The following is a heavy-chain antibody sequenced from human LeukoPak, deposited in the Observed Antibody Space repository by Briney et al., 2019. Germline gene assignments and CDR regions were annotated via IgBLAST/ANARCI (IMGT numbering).Heavy chain of an antibody. CDR2: INTYKGNT. Sequence: ASLKVSCKASGYTFTNFGISWVRQAPGQGLEWMGWINTYKGNTYYAQNFQDRVTMTTDTSTTTGYMELRSLTSDDTAIYYCARAGGWTREDYKDESYHIWGQGTVVTVSS. V-gene: IGHV1-18*01. D-gene: IGHD6-19*01. CDR1: GYTFTNFG. CDR3: ARAGGWTREDYKDESYHI. J-gene: IGHJ3*02.